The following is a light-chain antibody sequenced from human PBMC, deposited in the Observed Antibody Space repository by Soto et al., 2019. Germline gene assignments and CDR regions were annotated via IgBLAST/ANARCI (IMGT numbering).Light chain of an antibody. J-gene: IGLJ1*01. Sequence: QSVLRHPPAACGTPGQRFTISCSGSTSNIGSNAVYWYQQVPVTAPKLLIQSSSQRPSGVPDRFSGSKSGTSASLAISGLRSEDEADYYCAAWDASLSAPYVFGNGTKVTVL. V-gene: IGLV1-47*02. CDR1: TSNIGSNA. CDR3: AAWDASLSAPYV. CDR2: SSS.